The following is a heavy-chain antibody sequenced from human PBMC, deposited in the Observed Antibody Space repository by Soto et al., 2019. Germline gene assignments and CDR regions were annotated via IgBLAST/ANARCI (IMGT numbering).Heavy chain of an antibody. CDR2: IKRGGDEK. J-gene: IGHJ4*02. D-gene: IGHD6-19*01. CDR1: GFTFDTYW. Sequence: EVLLVESGGGLVQPGGSLRLSCAASGFTFDTYWMTWVRQAPGQGLEWVASIKRGGDEKLYVDSVPGRFVISRDDGKKSVSLQMDSLTAEVTATFYCGGSSGWIFDCWGQGTLVTVSS. V-gene: IGHV3-7*03. CDR3: GGSSGWIFDC.